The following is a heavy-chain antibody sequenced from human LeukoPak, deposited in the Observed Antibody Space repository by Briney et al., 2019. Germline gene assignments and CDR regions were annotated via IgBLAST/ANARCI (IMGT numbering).Heavy chain of an antibody. Sequence: SETLSLTCTVSGGSMSSGNYYWSWIRQPAGKGLEWIGRIFTGGNTNYNPSLKSRVTISVDMSKNHFSLKLSSVTAADTAVYYCARVVQSTDSSGLYLPEYFQHWGQGTLVTVSS. CDR3: ARVVQSTDSSGLYLPEYFQH. D-gene: IGHD3-22*01. CDR1: GGSMSSGNYY. CDR2: IFTGGNT. J-gene: IGHJ1*01. V-gene: IGHV4-61*02.